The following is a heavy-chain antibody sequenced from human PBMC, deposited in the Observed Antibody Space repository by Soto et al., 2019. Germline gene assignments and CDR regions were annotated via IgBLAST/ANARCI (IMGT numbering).Heavy chain of an antibody. CDR2: ISAYNGNT. Sequence: ASVKVSCKASGYTFTSYGISWVRQAPGQGLEWMGWISAYNGNTNYAQKLQGRVTMTTDTSTSTAYMELRSLRSDDTAVYYCAREFYYDSSGPGVGAFDIWGKGTMVTVS. J-gene: IGHJ3*02. D-gene: IGHD3-22*01. CDR1: GYTFTSYG. V-gene: IGHV1-18*01. CDR3: AREFYYDSSGPGVGAFDI.